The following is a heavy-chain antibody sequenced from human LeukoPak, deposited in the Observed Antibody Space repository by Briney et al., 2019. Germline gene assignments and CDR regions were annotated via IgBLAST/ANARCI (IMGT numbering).Heavy chain of an antibody. V-gene: IGHV3-48*02. Sequence: GGSLRLSCAASGFTFSSYSMNWVRQAPGKGLEWVSYISSSSTTIYYADSVKGRFTISRDNAKDSLYLQMNSLRDEDTALYYCAREEHSGYDSWGQGTLVTVSS. CDR1: GFTFSSYS. D-gene: IGHD5-12*01. CDR2: ISSSSTTI. CDR3: AREEHSGYDS. J-gene: IGHJ4*02.